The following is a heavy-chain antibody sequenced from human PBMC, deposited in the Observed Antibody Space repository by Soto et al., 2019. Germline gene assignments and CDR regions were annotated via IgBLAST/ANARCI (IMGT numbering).Heavy chain of an antibody. Sequence: QVQLVQSGAEVKRPGASVKVSCKASGYTFINHGISWVRQARGQGLEWMGWISTFNGNTVFAQKLADRVTLTTDTSTTTAYMELRSLTSDDTAIYFCARHRPSRENEPSQPWVAMDAWGQGSTVTVSS. J-gene: IGHJ6*02. CDR2: ISTFNGNT. V-gene: IGHV1-18*01. D-gene: IGHD1-1*01. CDR1: GYTFINHG. CDR3: ARHRPSRENEPSQPWVAMDA.